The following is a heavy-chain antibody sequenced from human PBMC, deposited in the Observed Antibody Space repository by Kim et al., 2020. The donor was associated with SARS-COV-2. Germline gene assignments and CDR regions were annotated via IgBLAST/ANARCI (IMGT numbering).Heavy chain of an antibody. J-gene: IGHJ3*01. CDR3: PKAGYIDPGDDAFDF. V-gene: IGHV3-33*06. D-gene: IGHD3-16*01. CDR2: IWFDGNNK. CDR1: GFTFSAYG. Sequence: GGSLRLSCVAFGFTFSAYGMHWVRQAPGKGLEWVAVIWFDGNNKYYGDSVKGRFTISRDNSRNILYLEMNSLRAEDTAVYYCPKAGYIDPGDDAFDFWGQGTMVSV.